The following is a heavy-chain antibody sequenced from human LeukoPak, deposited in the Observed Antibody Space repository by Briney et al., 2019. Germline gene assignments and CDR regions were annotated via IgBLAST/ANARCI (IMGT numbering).Heavy chain of an antibody. Sequence: GGSLRLSCAASGFTFSSYSMNWVRQAPGKGLEWVSSISSSSSYIYYADSVKGRFTISRDNAKNSLYLQMNCLRAEDTAVYYCARDWDKDHFDYWGQGTLVTVSS. J-gene: IGHJ4*02. D-gene: IGHD1-26*01. CDR3: ARDWDKDHFDY. V-gene: IGHV3-21*01. CDR2: ISSSSSYI. CDR1: GFTFSSYS.